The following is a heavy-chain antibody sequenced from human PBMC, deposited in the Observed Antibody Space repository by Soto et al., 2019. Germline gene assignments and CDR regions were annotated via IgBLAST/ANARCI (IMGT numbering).Heavy chain of an antibody. V-gene: IGHV3-11*01. J-gene: IGHJ3*02. D-gene: IGHD3-22*01. CDR1: GFTFSDYY. CDR2: ISSSRSTI. CDR3: ARPNPDSSGYGAFDI. Sequence: GGSLRLSCAASGFTFSDYYMSWIRQAPGKGLEWVSYISSSRSTIYYADSVKGRFTISRDNAKNSLYLQMNSLRAEDTAVYYCARPNPDSSGYGAFDIWGQGTMVTVSS.